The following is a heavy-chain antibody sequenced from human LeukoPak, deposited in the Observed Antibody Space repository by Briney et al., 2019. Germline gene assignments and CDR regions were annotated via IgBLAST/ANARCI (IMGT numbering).Heavy chain of an antibody. CDR1: GFTISGFA. D-gene: IGHD3-22*01. J-gene: IGHJ4*02. Sequence: GGSLRLSCAASGFTISGFAMTWVRQAPGKGLEWVSSIGSDYKTHYSESVKGRFAISRDNSQSTVFLQMNSLRAEDTAVYYCAKDSGPYTSGYYGHWGQGTLVTVSS. V-gene: IGHV3-23*01. CDR2: IGSDYKT. CDR3: AKDSGPYTSGYYGH.